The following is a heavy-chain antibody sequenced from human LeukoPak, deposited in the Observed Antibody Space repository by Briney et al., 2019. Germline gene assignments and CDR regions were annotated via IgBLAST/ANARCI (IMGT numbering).Heavy chain of an antibody. CDR3: ARYRNEALFAFDI. V-gene: IGHV4-59*01. Sequence: SETLSLTCTVSGDSISNYYWSWIRQPPGKGLEWIGYIYYSGNTDYNPSLKSRVTISVDTSKNQSSLRLNSVTAADTAVYYCARYRNEALFAFDIWGQGTMVTVSS. J-gene: IGHJ3*02. D-gene: IGHD1-14*01. CDR2: IYYSGNT. CDR1: GDSISNYY.